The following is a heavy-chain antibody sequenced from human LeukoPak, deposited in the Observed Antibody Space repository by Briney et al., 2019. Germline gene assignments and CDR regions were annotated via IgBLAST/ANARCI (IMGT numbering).Heavy chain of an antibody. CDR1: EYSITSGYS. V-gene: IGHV4-38-2*02. CDR2: AYHSGGT. CDR3: TRSDGTYTWYFDV. Sequence: SSETLSVTCTVSEYSITSGYSWGWIRPPPGKGLEWIGSAYHSGGTYYNPSLKSRVTISIDTSKNQFSLRLNSVTAADTAVYYCTRSDGTYTWYFDVWGRGTLVTVSS. J-gene: IGHJ2*01. D-gene: IGHD4-11*01.